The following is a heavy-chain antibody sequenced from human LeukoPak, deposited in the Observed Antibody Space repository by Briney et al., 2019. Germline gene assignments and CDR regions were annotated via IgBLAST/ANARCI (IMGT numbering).Heavy chain of an antibody. CDR3: ARARITMVRGGSENWFDP. D-gene: IGHD3-10*01. Sequence: GASVKVSCTASGYTFTSYAMHWVRQAPGQRLEWMGWINAGNGNTKYSQKFQGRVTITRDTSASTAYMELSSLRSEDTAVYYCARARITMVRGGSENWFDPWGQGTLVAVSS. CDR1: GYTFTSYA. CDR2: INAGNGNT. J-gene: IGHJ5*02. V-gene: IGHV1-3*01.